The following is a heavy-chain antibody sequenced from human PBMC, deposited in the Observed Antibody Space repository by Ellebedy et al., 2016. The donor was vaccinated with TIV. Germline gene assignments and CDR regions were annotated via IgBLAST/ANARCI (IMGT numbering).Heavy chain of an antibody. CDR3: ARRRDTAMGKLLPDY. D-gene: IGHD5-18*01. CDR2: IYYSGST. V-gene: IGHV4-30-4*01. Sequence: SETLSLTXTVSGGSISSGDYYWSWIRQPPGKGLEWIGYIYYSGSTYYNPSLKSRVTISVDTSKNQFSLKLSSVTAADTAVYYCARRRDTAMGKLLPDYWGQGTLVTVSS. J-gene: IGHJ4*02. CDR1: GGSISSGDYY.